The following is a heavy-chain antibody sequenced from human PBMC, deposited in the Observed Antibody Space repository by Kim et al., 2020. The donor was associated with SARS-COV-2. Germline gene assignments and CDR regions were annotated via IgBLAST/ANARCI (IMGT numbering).Heavy chain of an antibody. CDR1: GGSISSSSYY. Sequence: SETLSLTCTVSGGSISSSSYYWGWIRQPPGKGLEWIGSIYYSGSTYYNPSLKSRVTISVDTSKNQFSLKLSSVTAADTAVYYCAGEWVVVRDYYYYGMDVWGQGTTVTVSS. CDR2: IYYSGST. J-gene: IGHJ6*02. CDR3: AGEWVVVRDYYYYGMDV. V-gene: IGHV4-39*01. D-gene: IGHD2-21*01.